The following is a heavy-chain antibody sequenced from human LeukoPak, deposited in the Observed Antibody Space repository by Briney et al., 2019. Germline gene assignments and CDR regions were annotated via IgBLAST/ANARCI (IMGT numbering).Heavy chain of an antibody. J-gene: IGHJ4*02. V-gene: IGHV3-23*01. CDR3: ARRAVSANYGDYRFDF. Sequence: QDGGSLRLSCAASGFTFSSYAMSWVRQAPGKGLEWVSATSDSGGNTYYADSVKGRFTISRDNSKNTLYLQMNSLRAEDTAVYYCARRAVSANYGDYRFDFWGQGTLVTVSS. D-gene: IGHD4-17*01. CDR2: TSDSGGNT. CDR1: GFTFSSYA.